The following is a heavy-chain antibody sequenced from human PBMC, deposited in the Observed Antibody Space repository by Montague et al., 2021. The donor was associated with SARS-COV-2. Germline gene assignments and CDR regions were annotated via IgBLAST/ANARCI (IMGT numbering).Heavy chain of an antibody. Sequence: SETLSLTCTVSGGSVSRISSHWGWIRQPPGKGLEYIGSFYYAGGTQYNPSLKSRVTISVDTYNDQFSLKMNSVTAAATAVYFCARLYGSSFDYWGQGTLVTVSS. V-gene: IGHV4-39*01. CDR1: GGSVSRISSH. CDR3: ARLYGSSFDY. J-gene: IGHJ4*02. D-gene: IGHD4-17*01. CDR2: FYYAGGT.